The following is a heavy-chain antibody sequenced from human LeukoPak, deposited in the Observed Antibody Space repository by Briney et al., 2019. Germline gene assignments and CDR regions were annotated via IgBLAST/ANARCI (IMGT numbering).Heavy chain of an antibody. CDR1: GDSVSSNSAA. D-gene: IGHD3-9*01. J-gene: IGHJ6*04. Sequence: SQTLSLTCAISGDSVSSNSAACNWIRQSPSRGLEWLGRTYYRSKWYNDYAVSVKSRITINPDTSKNQFSLQLNSVTPEDTAVYYCARDLYYDILTGDYYYYGMDVWGKGTTVTVSS. CDR3: ARDLYYDILTGDYYYYGMDV. CDR2: TYYRSKWYN. V-gene: IGHV6-1*01.